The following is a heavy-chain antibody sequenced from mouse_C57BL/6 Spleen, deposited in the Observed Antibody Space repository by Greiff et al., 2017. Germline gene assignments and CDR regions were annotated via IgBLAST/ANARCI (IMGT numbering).Heavy chain of an antibody. V-gene: IGHV1-26*01. D-gene: IGHD2-4*01. Sequence: EVQLQQSGPELVKPGASVKISCKASGYTFTDYYMNWVKQSHGKSLEWIGDINPNNGGTSYTQKFTGKATLTVDKSSSTAYMELRSLTSEDSAVXYCARRALIYYDYDAGSWFADWGQGTLVTVSA. J-gene: IGHJ3*01. CDR2: INPNNGGT. CDR3: ARRALIYYDYDAGSWFAD. CDR1: GYTFTDYY.